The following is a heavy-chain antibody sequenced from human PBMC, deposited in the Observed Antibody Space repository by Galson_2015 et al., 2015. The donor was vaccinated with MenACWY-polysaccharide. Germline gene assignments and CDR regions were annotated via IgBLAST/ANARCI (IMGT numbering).Heavy chain of an antibody. V-gene: IGHV4-59*01. Sequence: LSLTCTVSGGSISSYYWSWIRQPPGKGLEWIGYIYYSGSTNYNPSLKSRVTISVDTSKNQFSLKLSSVTAADTAVYYCAREIGYCSSTSCYTENAIDYWGQGTLVTVSS. CDR1: GGSISSYY. CDR2: IYYSGST. D-gene: IGHD2-2*02. J-gene: IGHJ4*02. CDR3: AREIGYCSSTSCYTENAIDY.